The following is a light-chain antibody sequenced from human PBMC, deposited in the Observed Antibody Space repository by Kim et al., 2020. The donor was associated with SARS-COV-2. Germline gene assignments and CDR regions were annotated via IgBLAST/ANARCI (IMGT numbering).Light chain of an antibody. CDR1: SSDVGSYNY. V-gene: IGLV2-11*01. J-gene: IGLJ2*01. CDR2: DVS. Sequence: QSALTQPRSVSGSPGQSDTISCTGTSSDVGSYNYVSWYQQHPGKAPKVMIYDVSKRPSGVPDRFSGSKSGNTASLTISGLQADDEADYYCCSYAGTFTSLFGGGTQLTVL. CDR3: CSYAGTFTSL.